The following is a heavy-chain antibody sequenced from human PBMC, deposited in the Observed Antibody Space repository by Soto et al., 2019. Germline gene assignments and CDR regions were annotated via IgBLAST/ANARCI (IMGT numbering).Heavy chain of an antibody. CDR1: GYSFTSYW. V-gene: IGHV5-51*01. D-gene: IGHD2-2*01. Sequence: GESLKISCKGSGYSFTSYWIGWVRQMPGKGLEWMGIIYPGDSDTRYSPSFQVQVTISADKSISTAYLQWSSLKASDTAMYYCVRHGDIVVVPAATNNWFDPWGQGTLVTVSS. CDR3: VRHGDIVVVPAATNNWFDP. CDR2: IYPGDSDT. J-gene: IGHJ5*02.